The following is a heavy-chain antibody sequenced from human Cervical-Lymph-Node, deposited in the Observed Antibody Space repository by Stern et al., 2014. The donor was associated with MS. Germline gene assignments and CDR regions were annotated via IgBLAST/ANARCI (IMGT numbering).Heavy chain of an antibody. CDR3: AHTTVTFDEAYGLDV. CDR2: IYWDADE. CDR1: GFSLNTSGEG. D-gene: IGHD4-17*01. J-gene: IGHJ6*02. V-gene: IGHV2-5*02. Sequence: VTLRESGPTLVKPTQSLTLTCTFSGFSLNTSGEGVGWIRQPPGKALEWLAVIYWDADERYSPSLNRRLTITKDTSKNQVVLTMANMDPVDTGTYYCAHTTVTFDEAYGLDVWGQGTTVTVSS.